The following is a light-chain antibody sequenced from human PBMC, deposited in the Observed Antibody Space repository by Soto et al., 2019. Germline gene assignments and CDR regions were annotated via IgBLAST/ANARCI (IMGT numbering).Light chain of an antibody. CDR3: QQYGSSPLT. V-gene: IGKV3-20*01. Sequence: EIVLTQSPGTLSLSPGERATLSCRASQSVSSSYLAWYQQKPGQDPRLLIYGESSRATGIPDRFSGSRSGKNCTLNNSTLEHEDFAVYYCQQYGSSPLTFGGGTKVEIK. CDR1: QSVSSSY. CDR2: GES. J-gene: IGKJ4*01.